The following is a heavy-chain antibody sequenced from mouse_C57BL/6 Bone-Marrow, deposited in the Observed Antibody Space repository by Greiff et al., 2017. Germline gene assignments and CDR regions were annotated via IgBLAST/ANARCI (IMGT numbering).Heavy chain of an antibody. D-gene: IGHD1-1*01. CDR1: GYTFTSYW. Sequence: VQLQQPGAELVKPGASVKLSCKASGYTFTSYWITWVKQRPGQGLEWIGDIYPGSGSTNYNEKFKSKATLTVDTSSSTAYMQLSSLTSEDSAVYYCARGIGLRYWFAYWGQGTLVTVSA. J-gene: IGHJ3*01. CDR2: IYPGSGST. CDR3: ARGIGLRYWFAY. V-gene: IGHV1-55*01.